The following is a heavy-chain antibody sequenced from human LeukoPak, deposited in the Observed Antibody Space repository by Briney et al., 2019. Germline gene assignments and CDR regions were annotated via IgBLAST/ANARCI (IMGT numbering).Heavy chain of an antibody. J-gene: IGHJ4*02. CDR3: VATVVDFDY. D-gene: IGHD4-23*01. CDR1: GFTFSSYG. CDR2: IRYDGSNK. Sequence: GGSLILSCAASGFTFSSYGMHWVRQAPGKGLEWVAFIRYDGSNKYYADSVKGRFTISRDNSKNTLYLQMNSLRAEDTAVYYVVATVVDFDYWGQGTLVTVSS. V-gene: IGHV3-30*02.